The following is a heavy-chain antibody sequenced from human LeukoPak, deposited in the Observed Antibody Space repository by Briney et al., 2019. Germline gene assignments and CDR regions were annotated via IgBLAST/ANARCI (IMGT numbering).Heavy chain of an antibody. D-gene: IGHD6-6*01. J-gene: IGHJ4*02. CDR1: GYTFTGYY. CDR3: ARRGGYSSSQNFDY. CDR2: INPNSGGT. V-gene: IGHV1-2*06. Sequence: ASVKVSCKASGYTFTGYYMHWVRQAPGQGLEWMGRINPNSGGTNYAQKFQGRVTMTRDTSISTAYMELSRLKSDDTAVYYCARRGGYSSSQNFDYWGQGTLVTVSS.